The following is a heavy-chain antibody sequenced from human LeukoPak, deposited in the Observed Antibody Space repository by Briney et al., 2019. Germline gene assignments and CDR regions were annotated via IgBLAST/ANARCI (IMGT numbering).Heavy chain of an antibody. D-gene: IGHD3-10*01. CDR1: GGSISSGGYY. CDR3: ARDGPSLWFGELTLDRRGSYYYYGMDV. Sequence: SETLSLTCTVSGGSISSGGYYWSWIRQHPGKGLEWIGYIYYSGSTYYNPSLKSRVTISVDTSKNQFSLKLSSVTAADTAVYYCARDGPSLWFGELTLDRRGSYYYYGMDVWGQGTTVTVSS. J-gene: IGHJ6*02. V-gene: IGHV4-31*03. CDR2: IYYSGST.